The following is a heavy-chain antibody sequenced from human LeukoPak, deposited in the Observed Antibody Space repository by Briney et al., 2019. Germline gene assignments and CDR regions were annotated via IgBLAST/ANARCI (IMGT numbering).Heavy chain of an antibody. CDR1: GGTFSGYA. CDR3: ASHGIPSYYYGMDV. V-gene: IGHV1-69*13. Sequence: GASVKVSCKASGGTFSGYAISWVRQAPGQGLEWMGGIIPIFGTANYAQKFQGRVTITADESTSTAYMELSSLRSEDTAVYYCASHGIPSYYYGMDVWGQGTTVTVSS. CDR2: IIPIFGTA. D-gene: IGHD1-14*01. J-gene: IGHJ6*02.